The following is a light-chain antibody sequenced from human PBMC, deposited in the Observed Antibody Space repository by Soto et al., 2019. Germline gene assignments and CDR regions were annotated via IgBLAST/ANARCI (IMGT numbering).Light chain of an antibody. CDR1: QSISSD. V-gene: IGKV3-20*01. Sequence: EIVLTQSPVTLSLSPGERATLSCRASQSISSDLAWYQQKPGQPPRLLIYGASSRATGIPDRFSGSGSGTDFTLTISRLEPEDFAVYYCQQYGSSPWTFGQGTKVDIK. CDR2: GAS. CDR3: QQYGSSPWT. J-gene: IGKJ1*01.